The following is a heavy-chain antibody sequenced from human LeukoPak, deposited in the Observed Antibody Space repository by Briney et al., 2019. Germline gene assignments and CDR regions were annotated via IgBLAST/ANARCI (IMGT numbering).Heavy chain of an antibody. J-gene: IGHJ4*02. CDR2: INHSGST. CDR1: GGSFSGYY. Sequence: IPSETLSLTCAVYGGSFSGYYWSWIRQPPGKGLEWIGEINHSGSTNYNPSLKSRVTISVDTSKNQFSLKLSSVTAADTAVYYCARTQTYYDFWGGYSPFDYWGQGTLVTVSS. CDR3: ARTQTYYDFWGGYSPFDY. V-gene: IGHV4-34*01. D-gene: IGHD3-3*01.